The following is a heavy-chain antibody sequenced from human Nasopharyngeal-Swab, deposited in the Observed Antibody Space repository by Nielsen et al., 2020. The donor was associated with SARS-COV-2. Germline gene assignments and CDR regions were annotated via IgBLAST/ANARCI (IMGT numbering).Heavy chain of an antibody. D-gene: IGHD3-3*01. Sequence: VVSLRLSCAASGFTFSNAWMSWVRQVPGKGLEWVGRIKSTTDGGTTDYAAPVKGRFTISRDDSKNTLYLQMNSLKTEDTAVYYCTTDSRFLEWLKFYYYGMDVWGQGTTVTVSS. J-gene: IGHJ6*02. CDR3: TTDSRFLEWLKFYYYGMDV. V-gene: IGHV3-15*01. CDR1: GFTFSNAW. CDR2: IKSTTDGGTT.